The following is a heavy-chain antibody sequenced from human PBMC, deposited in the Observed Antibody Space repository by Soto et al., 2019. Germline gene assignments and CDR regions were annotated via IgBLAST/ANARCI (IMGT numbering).Heavy chain of an antibody. D-gene: IGHD3-22*01. Sequence: QVQLVQSGVEVKKPGASVKVSCKACGYTFSNYGISWVRQAPGQGLEWMGWISGYNEYTNYAQKLQGRVTMTTDTSTSTAYMELRSLTADDTAVYYCARGRSGYYFEDYWGQGTLVTVSS. CDR1: GYTFSNYG. V-gene: IGHV1-18*01. J-gene: IGHJ4*02. CDR2: ISGYNEYT. CDR3: ARGRSGYYFEDY.